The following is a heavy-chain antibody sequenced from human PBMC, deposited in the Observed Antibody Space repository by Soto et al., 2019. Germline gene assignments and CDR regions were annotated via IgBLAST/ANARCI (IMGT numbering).Heavy chain of an antibody. D-gene: IGHD2-8*02. CDR2: IIPIFGTA. J-gene: IGHJ4*02. CDR3: AAVFTDEKSKYYFDY. Sequence: QVQLVQSGAEVKKPGSSVKVSCKASGGTFSRYVISWVRQAPGQGLDWMGGIIPIFGTANYAQKFQGRVTITADESTSTAYVELSSLRSDDSAVYYCAAVFTDEKSKYYFDYWGQGTLVTVSS. V-gene: IGHV1-69*01. CDR1: GGTFSRYV.